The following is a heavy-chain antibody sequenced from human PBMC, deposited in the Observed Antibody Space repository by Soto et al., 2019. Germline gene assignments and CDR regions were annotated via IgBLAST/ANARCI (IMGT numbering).Heavy chain of an antibody. CDR3: ARVEDILTGYSYYYGMDV. Sequence: ASVKVSCTASGYTFTSYYMHWVRQAPGQGLEWMGIINPSGGSTSYAQKFQGRVTMTRDTSTSTVYMELSSLRSEDTAVYYCARVEDILTGYSYYYGMDVWGQGTTVTVSS. V-gene: IGHV1-46*01. CDR1: GYTFTSYY. CDR2: INPSGGST. J-gene: IGHJ6*02. D-gene: IGHD3-9*01.